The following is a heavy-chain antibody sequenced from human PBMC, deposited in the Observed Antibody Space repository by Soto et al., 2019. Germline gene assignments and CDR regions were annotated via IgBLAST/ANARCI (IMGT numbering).Heavy chain of an antibody. V-gene: IGHV1-58*01. Sequence: SVKVSCKASGFTFTCSAVQWVRQARGQRLEWIGWIVVGSGNTNYAQKFQERVTITRDMSTSTAYMELSSLRSEDTAVYYCAADEIVVPPHDAFDCWGQGTIVTVSS. CDR2: IVVGSGNT. CDR1: GFTFTCSA. D-gene: IGHD3-22*01. CDR3: AADEIVVPPHDAFDC. J-gene: IGHJ3*01.